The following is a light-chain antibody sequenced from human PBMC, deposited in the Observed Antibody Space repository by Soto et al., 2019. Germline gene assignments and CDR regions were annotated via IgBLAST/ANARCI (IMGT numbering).Light chain of an antibody. CDR3: SSYAGSNNFGV. CDR2: EVN. V-gene: IGLV2-8*01. J-gene: IGLJ1*01. Sequence: QSALTQPPSASGSPGQSVTISCTGTSSDVGGYNYVSWYQQHPGKAPKLMIYEVNKRPSGVPDRFSGPKSGNTASLTVSGLQAEDEAYYYCSSYAGSNNFGVFGTGTKLTVL. CDR1: SSDVGGYNY.